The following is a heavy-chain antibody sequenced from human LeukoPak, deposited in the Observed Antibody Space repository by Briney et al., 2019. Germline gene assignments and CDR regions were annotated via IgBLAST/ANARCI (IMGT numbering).Heavy chain of an antibody. CDR2: IYYSGST. V-gene: IGHV4-39*01. CDR3: ASSSSFWSGYLPYYYYYMDV. D-gene: IGHD3-3*01. Sequence: PSETLSPTCTVSGGSISGSSYYWGWIRQPPGKGLEWIGSIYYSGSTYYNPSLKSRVTISVDSSKNQFSLKLSSVTAADTAVYYCASSSSFWSGYLPYYYYYMDVWGKGTTVTVSS. J-gene: IGHJ6*03. CDR1: GGSISGSSYY.